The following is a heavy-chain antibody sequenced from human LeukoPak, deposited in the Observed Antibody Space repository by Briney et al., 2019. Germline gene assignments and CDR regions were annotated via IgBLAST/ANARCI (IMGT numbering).Heavy chain of an antibody. CDR2: IYYSGST. V-gene: IGHV4-39*01. CDR1: GGSISSSSYY. J-gene: IGHJ4*02. CDR3: ARRSYSSGFDY. Sequence: SETPSLTCTVSGGSISSSSYYWGWIRQPPGKGLEWIGSIYYSGSTYYNPSLKSRVTISVDTSKNQFSLKLSSVTDSDTAVYYCARRSYSSGFDYWGQGTLVTVSS. D-gene: IGHD6-25*01.